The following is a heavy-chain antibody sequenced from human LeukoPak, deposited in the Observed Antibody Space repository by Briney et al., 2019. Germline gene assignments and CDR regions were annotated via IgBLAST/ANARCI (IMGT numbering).Heavy chain of an antibody. D-gene: IGHD1-1*01. CDR1: GFTFSSYA. J-gene: IGHJ4*02. V-gene: IGHV3-23*01. CDR2: ISGSGGST. CDR3: AKDPPSTTVAKNFDY. Sequence: GGSLRLSCAASGFTFSSYAMSWVHQAPGKGLEWVSAISGSGGSTYYADSVKGRFTISRDNSKNTLYLQMNSLRAEDTAVYYCAKDPPSTTVAKNFDYWGQGTLVTVSS.